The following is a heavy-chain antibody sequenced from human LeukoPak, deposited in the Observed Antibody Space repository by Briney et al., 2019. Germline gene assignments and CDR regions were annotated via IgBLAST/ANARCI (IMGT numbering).Heavy chain of an antibody. CDR2: IDKKDNFHAT. V-gene: IGHV3-73*01. CDR1: GFTFNGCA. D-gene: IGHD1-7*01. J-gene: IGHJ5*02. Sequence: GGSLRLSCAASGFTFNGCAIHWVRQSSGQGLEWVGHIDKKDNFHATAYAASVQGRFSISRDDSKNTAFLHMNSLKTEDMALYYCARDSWNYNWLVPWGQGNLVTVSS. CDR3: ARDSWNYNWLVP.